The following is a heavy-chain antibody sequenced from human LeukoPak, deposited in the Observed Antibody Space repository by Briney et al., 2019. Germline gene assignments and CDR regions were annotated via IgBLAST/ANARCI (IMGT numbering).Heavy chain of an antibody. V-gene: IGHV1-2*02. Sequence: GASVKVSCKASGCTFTGYYMHWVRQAPGQGLEWMGWINPNSGGTNYAQKFQGRVTMTRDTSISTAYMELSRLRSDDTAVYYCARDRGSLDGDYYYGMDVWGQGTTVTVSS. CDR1: GCTFTGYY. D-gene: IGHD3/OR15-3a*01. CDR3: ARDRGSLDGDYYYGMDV. J-gene: IGHJ6*02. CDR2: INPNSGGT.